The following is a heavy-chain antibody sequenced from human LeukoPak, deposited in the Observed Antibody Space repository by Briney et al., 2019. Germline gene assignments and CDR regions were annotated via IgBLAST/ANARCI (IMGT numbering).Heavy chain of an antibody. V-gene: IGHV1-18*01. CDR1: GYTFTSYG. J-gene: IGHJ4*02. CDR3: ARAMRPWFGELLGIYAFDY. D-gene: IGHD3-10*01. CDR2: ISAYNGNT. Sequence: ASVKVSCKASGYTFTSYGISWVRQAPGQGLEWMGWISAYNGNTNYAQKLQGRVTMTTDTSTSTAYMELRSLRSDDTAVYYCARAMRPWFGELLGIYAFDYWGQGTLVTVSS.